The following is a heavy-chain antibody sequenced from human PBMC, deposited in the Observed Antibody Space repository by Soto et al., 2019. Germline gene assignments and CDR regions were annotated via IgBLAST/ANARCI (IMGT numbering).Heavy chain of an antibody. D-gene: IGHD2-15*01. CDR1: GGTFSSYT. Sequence: QVQLVQSGAEVKKPGSSVKVSCKASGGTFSSYTISWVRQAPGXXLEWMGRIIPILGIANYAQKFQGRVXIXXXXXXXXXXXXXXXXXXXXXXXXXXXXXXXXXXGSCYAYWRQGTLVTVSS. CDR3: XXXXXXXXGSCYAY. J-gene: IGHJ4*02. CDR2: IIPILGIA. V-gene: IGHV1-69*02.